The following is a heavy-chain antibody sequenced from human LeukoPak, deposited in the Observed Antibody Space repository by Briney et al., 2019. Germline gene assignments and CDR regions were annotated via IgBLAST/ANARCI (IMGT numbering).Heavy chain of an antibody. V-gene: IGHV4-61*05. CDR1: GGSITSISYY. CDR3: ARGPHWVTGDYDAFDI. D-gene: IGHD4-17*01. J-gene: IGHJ3*02. Sequence: SETLSLTCTVSGGSITSISYYWGWIRQPPGKGLEWIGYIYYTGSTNYNPSLTSRVTISVDTSKNQFSLKLTSVTAADTAVYYCARGPHWVTGDYDAFDIWGQGTMVTVSS. CDR2: IYYTGST.